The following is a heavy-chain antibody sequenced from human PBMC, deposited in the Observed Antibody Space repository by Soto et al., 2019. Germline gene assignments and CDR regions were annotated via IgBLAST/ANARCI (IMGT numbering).Heavy chain of an antibody. CDR3: ARHLYYYDSSGYYWGEDWFDP. J-gene: IGHJ5*02. Sequence: SETLSLTCTVSGGSISSSSYYWGWIRQPPGKGLEWIGSIYYSGSTYYNPSLKSRVTISVDTSKNQFSLKLSSVTAADTAVYYCARHLYYYDSSGYYWGEDWFDPWGQGTLVTVSS. V-gene: IGHV4-39*01. D-gene: IGHD3-22*01. CDR2: IYYSGST. CDR1: GGSISSSSYY.